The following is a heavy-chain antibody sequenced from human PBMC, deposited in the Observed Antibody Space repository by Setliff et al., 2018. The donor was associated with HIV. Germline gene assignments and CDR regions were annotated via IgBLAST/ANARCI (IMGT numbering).Heavy chain of an antibody. CDR3: ARGPGGTVPKPLDAFDI. V-gene: IGHV4-59*01. J-gene: IGHJ3*02. D-gene: IGHD1-1*01. CDR1: GASINTFS. Sequence: SETLSLTCVVSGASINTFSWSWIRQPPGKGLEWIGFVDHSGTTKYNPSLKGRLSMSADASRSHISLELNSVTAADTATYYCARGPGGTVPKPLDAFDIWGQGTMVTVSS. CDR2: VDHSGTT.